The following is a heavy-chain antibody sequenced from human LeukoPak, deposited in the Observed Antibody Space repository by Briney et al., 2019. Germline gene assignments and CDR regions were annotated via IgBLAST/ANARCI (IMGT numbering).Heavy chain of an antibody. CDR1: GFTFDDYA. V-gene: IGHV3-43*02. CDR2: ISGDGGST. Sequence: GGSLRLSCAASGFTFDDYAMHRVRQAPGKGLEWVSLISGDGGSTYYADSVKGRFTISRDNSKNSLYLQMNSLRTEDTALYYCAKDYGSYYYDSSGYTFIDYWGQGTLVTVSS. D-gene: IGHD3-22*01. CDR3: AKDYGSYYYDSSGYTFIDY. J-gene: IGHJ4*02.